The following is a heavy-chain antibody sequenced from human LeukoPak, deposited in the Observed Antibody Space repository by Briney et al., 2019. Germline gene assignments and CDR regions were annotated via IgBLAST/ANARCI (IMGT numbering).Heavy chain of an antibody. CDR2: IFYTGST. CDR3: AGSEAYYFDY. J-gene: IGHJ4*02. V-gene: IGHV4-59*11. CDR1: IGSISSHY. Sequence: SETLSLTCTVSIGSISSHYWSWIRQPPGKGPEWIGYIFYTGSTSYNPSLRSRITISVDTSKNQFSLRLSSVTAADTAVYYCAGSEAYYFDYWGQGTLVTVSS.